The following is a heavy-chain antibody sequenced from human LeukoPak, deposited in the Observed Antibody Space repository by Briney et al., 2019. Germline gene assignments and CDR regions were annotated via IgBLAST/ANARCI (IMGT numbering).Heavy chain of an antibody. CDR2: ISYDGSNK. CDR1: GFXFSSYA. J-gene: IGHJ4*02. Sequence: GGSLRLSCAASGFXFSSYAIRWVRQAPGKGLEWVAVISYDGSNKYYADSVKGRFTISRDNSKNTLYLQMNSLRAEDTAVYYCASGMVAKILGYFDYWGQGTLVTVSS. CDR3: ASGMVAKILGYFDY. D-gene: IGHD5-12*01. V-gene: IGHV3-30-3*01.